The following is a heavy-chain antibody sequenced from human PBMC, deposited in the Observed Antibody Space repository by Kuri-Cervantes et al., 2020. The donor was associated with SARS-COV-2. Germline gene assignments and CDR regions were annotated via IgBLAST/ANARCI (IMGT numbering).Heavy chain of an antibody. CDR1: GFTFSSYA. Sequence: GESLKISCAASGFTFSSYAMHWVRQAPGKGLEWVAVISYGGSNKYYADSVKGRFTISRDNSKNTLYLQMNSLRAEDTAVYYCARDGSSWYSGFTDYWGQGTLVTVSS. V-gene: IGHV3-30*04. D-gene: IGHD6-13*01. J-gene: IGHJ4*02. CDR2: ISYGGSNK. CDR3: ARDGSSWYSGFTDY.